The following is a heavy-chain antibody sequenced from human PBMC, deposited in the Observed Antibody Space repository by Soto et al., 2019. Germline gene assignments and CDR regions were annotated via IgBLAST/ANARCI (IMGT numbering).Heavy chain of an antibody. Sequence: GGSLRLSCAASGFIFSSHGLHWVRQAPGKGLEWVAVISSDGSYKSYADSVKGRFTFSRDNSKNTLYLQMNSLRAEDTAVYYCAKDLGDSSGYYYASLEYWGQGTLVTVSS. D-gene: IGHD3-22*01. V-gene: IGHV3-30*18. CDR2: ISSDGSYK. J-gene: IGHJ4*02. CDR1: GFIFSSHG. CDR3: AKDLGDSSGYYYASLEY.